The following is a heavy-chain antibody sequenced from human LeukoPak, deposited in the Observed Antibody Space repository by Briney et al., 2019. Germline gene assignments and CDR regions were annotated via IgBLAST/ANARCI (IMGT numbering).Heavy chain of an antibody. CDR3: ARPPPLGYCIGGSCYGIDY. V-gene: IGHV4-59*01. CDR1: GGSIINFY. D-gene: IGHD2-15*01. Sequence: PSETLSLTRTVSGGSIINFYWSWIRQPPGKRPEWIGFIYYKGKTNYNPSLKSRVTISVDTSKNQFSLKLRPVNAADTAMYYCARPPPLGYCIGGSCYGIDYWGEGTLVTVSS. CDR2: IYYKGKT. J-gene: IGHJ4*02.